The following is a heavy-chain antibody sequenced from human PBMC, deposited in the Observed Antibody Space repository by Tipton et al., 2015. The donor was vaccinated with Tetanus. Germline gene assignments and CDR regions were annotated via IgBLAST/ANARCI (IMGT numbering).Heavy chain of an antibody. J-gene: IGHJ4*02. CDR3: ARGWSECSSWRCSPFDS. V-gene: IGHV4-4*07. CDR2: VSSSGNS. CDR1: GGSVSSYY. Sequence: TLSLTCTVSGGSVSSYYWTWFRQPPGKRLEWIGFVSSSGNSNYSPSLTGRVSMSLDTSKQQFSLSLTSATAADTAVYYCARGWSECSSWRCSPFDSWGQGTLVTVSS. D-gene: IGHD2-2*01.